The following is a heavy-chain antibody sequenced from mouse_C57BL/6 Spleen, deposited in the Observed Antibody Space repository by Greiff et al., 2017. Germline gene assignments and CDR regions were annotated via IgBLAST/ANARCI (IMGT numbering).Heavy chain of an antibody. V-gene: IGHV1-26*01. Sequence: EVQLQQSGPELVKPGASVKISCKASGYTFTDYYMNWVKQSHGKSLEWIGDINPNNGGTSYNQKFKGKATLTVDKSSSTAYMELRSLTSEDSAVYYCARVEWRDYFDYWGQGTTLTVSS. D-gene: IGHD1-3*01. CDR2: INPNNGGT. J-gene: IGHJ2*01. CDR3: ARVEWRDYFDY. CDR1: GYTFTDYY.